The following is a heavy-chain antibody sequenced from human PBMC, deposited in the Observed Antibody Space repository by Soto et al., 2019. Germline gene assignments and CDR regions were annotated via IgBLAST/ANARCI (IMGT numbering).Heavy chain of an antibody. CDR1: GFTFSSYA. CDR2: ISGSGGST. Sequence: EVQLLESGGGLVQPGGSLRLSCAASGFTFSSYAMSWVRQAPGKGLEWVSAISGSGGSTYYAGSVNGRFTISRDNSKNTLYLQMNSLRAEDTAVYYCAKDQGRNSNQIYWGQGTLVTVSS. CDR3: AKDQGRNSNQIY. J-gene: IGHJ4*02. D-gene: IGHD4-4*01. V-gene: IGHV3-23*01.